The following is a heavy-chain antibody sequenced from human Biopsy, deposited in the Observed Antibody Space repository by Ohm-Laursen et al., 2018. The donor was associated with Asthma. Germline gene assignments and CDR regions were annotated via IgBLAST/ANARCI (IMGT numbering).Heavy chain of an antibody. V-gene: IGHV1-18*04. CDR2: ISAYNGNT. J-gene: IGHJ4*02. D-gene: IGHD1-26*01. CDR3: ARDGPVGAPSDY. CDR1: GYTFTSYG. Sequence: ATVKISCKASGYTFTSYGISWVRQAPGQGPEWMGWISAYNGNTNYAQKLQVRVTMTTDTSTSTAYMELWSLRSDDTAVYYCARDGPVGAPSDYWGQGTLVTVSS.